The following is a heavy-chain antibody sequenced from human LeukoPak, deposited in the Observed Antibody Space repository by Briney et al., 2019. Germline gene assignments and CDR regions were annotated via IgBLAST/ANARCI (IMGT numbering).Heavy chain of an antibody. J-gene: IGHJ3*02. CDR2: IYSGGST. Sequence: SGGSLRLSCAASGFTVSSNYMSWVRQAPGKGLEWVSVIYSGGSTYYADSVKGRFTISRDNSKNTLYLQMNSLRAEDTAVYYCAREIYYDSSGSDAFDIWGQGTMVTVSS. D-gene: IGHD3-22*01. V-gene: IGHV3-66*01. CDR3: AREIYYDSSGSDAFDI. CDR1: GFTVSSNY.